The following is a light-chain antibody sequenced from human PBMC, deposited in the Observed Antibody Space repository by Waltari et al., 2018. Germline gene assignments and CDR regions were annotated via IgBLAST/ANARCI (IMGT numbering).Light chain of an antibody. J-gene: IGKJ2*01. CDR3: QQYYSTPNT. CDR1: QSVLHTNNKDY. Sequence: DIVMTQSPDSLGVSLGERATINCKSSQSVLHTNNKDYLAWYQQKPGTPPKLLIYWASTRGFGVPDRFSGSGSGTSFTLTISSLQAEDVAVYYCQQYYSTPNTFGQGTKLEIK. CDR2: WAS. V-gene: IGKV4-1*01.